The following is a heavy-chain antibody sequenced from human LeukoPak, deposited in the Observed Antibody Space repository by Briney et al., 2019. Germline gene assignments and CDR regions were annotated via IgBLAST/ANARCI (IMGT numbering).Heavy chain of an antibody. D-gene: IGHD3-10*01. Sequence: ASVKVSCKAFGYTFIGYYMHWVRQAPGQGLQWMGWMNPNSGVTNYAQKFQGRVTMPRDTSISTAYMELSGLRYDDTAVYYCARDFMVRGVTTPDYWGQGTLVTVSS. J-gene: IGHJ4*02. CDR3: ARDFMVRGVTTPDY. CDR2: MNPNSGVT. CDR1: GYTFIGYY. V-gene: IGHV1-2*02.